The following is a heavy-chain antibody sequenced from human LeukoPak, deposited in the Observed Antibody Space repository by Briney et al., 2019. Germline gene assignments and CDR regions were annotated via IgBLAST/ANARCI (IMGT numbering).Heavy chain of an antibody. Sequence: GGSLRLSCVASGFTFSSSEMNWVRQAPGKGLEWVSSISSSSSYIYYADSVKGRFTISRDNAKNSLYLQMNSLRAEDTAVYYCARVYSSGWDYWGQGTLVTVSS. CDR1: GFTFSSSE. J-gene: IGHJ4*02. CDR2: ISSSSSYI. CDR3: ARVYSSGWDY. V-gene: IGHV3-21*01. D-gene: IGHD6-19*01.